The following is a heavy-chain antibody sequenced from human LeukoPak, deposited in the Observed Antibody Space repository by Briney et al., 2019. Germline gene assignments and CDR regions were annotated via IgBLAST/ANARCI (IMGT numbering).Heavy chain of an antibody. Sequence: PSETLSLTCAVYGGSFSSYYWSWIRQPAGKGLEWIGRIYTSGSTNYNPSLKSRVTMSVDTSKNQFSLKLSSVTAADTAVYYCATERAAAGTGDYFDYWGQGTLVTVSS. CDR1: GGSFSSYY. CDR2: IYTSGST. J-gene: IGHJ4*02. D-gene: IGHD6-13*01. V-gene: IGHV4-59*10. CDR3: ATERAAAGTGDYFDY.